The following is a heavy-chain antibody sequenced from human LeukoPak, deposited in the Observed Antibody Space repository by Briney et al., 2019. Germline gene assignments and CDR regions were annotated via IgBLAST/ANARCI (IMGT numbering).Heavy chain of an antibody. Sequence: ASVKVSCKASGYTFTSYGISWVRQAPGQGLEWMGWISAYNGNTNYAQKLQGRVTMTTDTSTSTAYMELRSLRSDDTAVYYCARGRGYIAAAGTGDWFDPWGQGTLVTVSS. CDR1: GYTFTSYG. CDR2: ISAYNGNT. V-gene: IGHV1-18*01. D-gene: IGHD6-13*01. J-gene: IGHJ5*02. CDR3: ARGRGYIAAAGTGDWFDP.